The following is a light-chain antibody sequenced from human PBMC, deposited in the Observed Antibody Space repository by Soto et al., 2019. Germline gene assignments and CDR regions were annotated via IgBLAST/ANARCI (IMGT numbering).Light chain of an antibody. V-gene: IGKV3-11*01. CDR2: DAS. CDR1: QSVSSY. J-gene: IGKJ2*01. CDR3: QLYGSSTLYT. Sequence: ETVLTQSPATLSLSPGERATLSCRASQSVSSYLAWYQQKPGQAPRLLIYDASKRATDIPARFSGSGSGTDFTLTISSLEPEDFVVYYCQLYGSSTLYTFGQGTKLEIK.